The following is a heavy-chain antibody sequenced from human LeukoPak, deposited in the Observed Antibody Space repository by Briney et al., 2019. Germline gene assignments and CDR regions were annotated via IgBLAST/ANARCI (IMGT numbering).Heavy chain of an antibody. CDR2: ISYDGSTK. D-gene: IGHD1-26*01. Sequence: GGSLRLSWAASGFTFSSYAMHWVRQAPGKGLEWVAVISYDGSTKYYADSVKGRFTISRDNSKNMLYLQMNSLRAEDTAVYYCAREWELVYWGQGTLVTVSS. V-gene: IGHV3-30-3*01. CDR3: AREWELVY. CDR1: GFTFSSYA. J-gene: IGHJ4*02.